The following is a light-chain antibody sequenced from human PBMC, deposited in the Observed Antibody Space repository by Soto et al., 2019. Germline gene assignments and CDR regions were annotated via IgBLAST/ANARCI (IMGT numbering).Light chain of an antibody. CDR3: SSYASTSPVV. Sequence: QSVLTQPASVSGSPGQSITISCTGSSSDIGGYHYVSWYQQHPGKAPKLMIYDVSDRPSGVSDRFSGPKSGNTASLTISGLQTEDEADYYCSSYASTSPVVFGGGTKLTVL. V-gene: IGLV2-14*01. CDR2: DVS. CDR1: SSDIGGYHY. J-gene: IGLJ2*01.